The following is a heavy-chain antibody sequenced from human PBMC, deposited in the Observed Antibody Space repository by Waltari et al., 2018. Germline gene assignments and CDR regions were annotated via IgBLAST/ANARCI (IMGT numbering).Heavy chain of an antibody. CDR1: GYTFTGYY. J-gene: IGHJ6*02. V-gene: IGHV1-69*01. Sequence: QVQLVQSGAEVKKPGASVKVSCKASGYTFTGYYMHWVRQAPGQGLEWMGGIIPIFGTANYAQKFQGRVTITTDESTSTAYMELSSLRSEDTAVYYCANRQWLAGGMDVWGQGTTVTVSS. D-gene: IGHD6-19*01. CDR3: ANRQWLAGGMDV. CDR2: IIPIFGTA.